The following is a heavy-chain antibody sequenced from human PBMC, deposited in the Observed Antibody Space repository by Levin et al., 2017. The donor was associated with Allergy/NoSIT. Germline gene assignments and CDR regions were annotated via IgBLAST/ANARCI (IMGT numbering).Heavy chain of an antibody. CDR3: ARGLFDF. D-gene: IGHD5-12*01. CDR1: GFTFEIYG. J-gene: IGHJ4*02. V-gene: IGHV3-48*04. Sequence: ETLSLTCSVSGFTFEIYGMNWVRQAPGKRLEWVSHISASGSPTYYADPVRGRFTISRDNAKQSLYLQMTSLRVEDTAVYYCARGLFDFWGQGALVTVSS. CDR2: ISASGSPT.